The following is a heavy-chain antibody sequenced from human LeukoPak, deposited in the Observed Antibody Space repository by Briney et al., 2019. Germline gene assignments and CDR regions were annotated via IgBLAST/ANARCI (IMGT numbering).Heavy chain of an antibody. CDR1: GFTVSSNS. CDR2: IYSDNT. D-gene: IGHD4/OR15-4a*01. V-gene: IGHV3-53*01. J-gene: IGHJ4*02. CDR3: ARRAGAYSHPYDY. Sequence: GGSLRLSCTVSGFTVSSNSMSRVRQAPGKGLEWVSFIYSDNTHYSDSVKGRFTISRDNSKNTLYLQMNSLRAEDTAVYYCARRAGAYSHPYDYWGRGTLVTVSS.